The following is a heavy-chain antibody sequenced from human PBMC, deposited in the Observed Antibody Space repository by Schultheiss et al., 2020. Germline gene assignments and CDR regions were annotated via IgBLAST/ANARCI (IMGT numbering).Heavy chain of an antibody. CDR3: ARAGSAYDSNWFDP. V-gene: IGHV1-2*02. CDR1: GYTFTGYY. J-gene: IGHJ5*02. CDR2: INPKSGDT. Sequence: ASVKVSCKASGYTFTGYYMHWVRQAPGQGLEWMGWINPKSGDTNYAEKFQGRVTMTRDTSISTAYMELRRLRSDDTAVYYCARAGSAYDSNWFDPWGQGNQVTVSS. D-gene: IGHD5-12*01.